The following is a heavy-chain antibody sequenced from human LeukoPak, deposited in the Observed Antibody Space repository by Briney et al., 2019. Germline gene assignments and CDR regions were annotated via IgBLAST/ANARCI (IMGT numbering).Heavy chain of an antibody. J-gene: IGHJ4*02. CDR3: ARGHTVVTRHFDF. D-gene: IGHD2-21*02. CDR1: VFTFTTYS. Sequence: GGSLRLSCEASVFTFTTYSMPGVPQAPAKALECVSIISSDRSAIFSADSLKGRFTISRDDGKNFLHVDLKSLRSQDTRVYYCARGHTVVTRHFDFWGKGNVVSVFS. CDR2: ISSDRSAI. V-gene: IGHV3-21*01.